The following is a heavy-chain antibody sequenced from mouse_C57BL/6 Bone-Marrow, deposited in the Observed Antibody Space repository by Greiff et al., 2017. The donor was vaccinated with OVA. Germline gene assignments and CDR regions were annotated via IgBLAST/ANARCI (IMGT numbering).Heavy chain of an antibody. CDR2: IYPGSGNT. J-gene: IGHJ2*01. Sequence: VQLQQSGAELVRPGASVKLSCKASGYTFTDYYINWVKQRPGQGLEWIARIYPGSGNTYYNEKFKGKATLTAEKSSSTAYMQLSSLTTEDSAIYYCARWRLRYYFDYWGQGTTLTVSS. D-gene: IGHD1-1*01. V-gene: IGHV1-76*01. CDR1: GYTFTDYY. CDR3: ARWRLRYYFDY.